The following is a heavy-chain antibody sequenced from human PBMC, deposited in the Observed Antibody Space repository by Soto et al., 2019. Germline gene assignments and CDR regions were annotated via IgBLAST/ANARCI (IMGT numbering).Heavy chain of an antibody. CDR2: IYPGDSDT. Sequence: GESLKISCKGSGYSFTSYWIGWVRQMPGKGLKWMGIIYPGDSDTRYSPSFQGQVTISADKSFSTAYLQWSSLKASDTAMYYCARGRYCSGGSCYFEYWGQGTLVTVPS. CDR1: GYSFTSYW. CDR3: ARGRYCSGGSCYFEY. D-gene: IGHD2-15*01. V-gene: IGHV5-51*01. J-gene: IGHJ4*02.